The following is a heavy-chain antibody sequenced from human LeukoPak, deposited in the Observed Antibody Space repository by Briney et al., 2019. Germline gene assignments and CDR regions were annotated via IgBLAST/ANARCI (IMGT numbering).Heavy chain of an antibody. CDR3: AKGPSSDPYYFDY. CDR2: ISSSGSTI. D-gene: IGHD3-22*01. V-gene: IGHV3-11*01. J-gene: IGHJ4*02. CDR1: GFTFSDYY. Sequence: PGGSLRLSCAASGFTFSDYYMSWIRQAPGKGLEWVSYISSSGSTIYYGDSVKGRFTISRDNAKNSLYLQMNSLRAEDTAVYYCAKGPSSDPYYFDYWGQGTLVTVSS.